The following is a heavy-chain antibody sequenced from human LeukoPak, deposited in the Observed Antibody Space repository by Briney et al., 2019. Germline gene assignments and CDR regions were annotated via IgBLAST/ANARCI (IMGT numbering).Heavy chain of an antibody. J-gene: IGHJ4*02. Sequence: GASVKVSCKASGYTFTSYGISWVRQAPGQGLEWMGWISAYNGNTNYAQKLQGRVTMTTDTSTSTAYMELSSLRSEDTAVYYCARATYYYDSSGYWMDYFDYWGQGTLVTVSS. V-gene: IGHV1-18*01. CDR2: ISAYNGNT. CDR3: ARATYYYDSSGYWMDYFDY. D-gene: IGHD3-22*01. CDR1: GYTFTSYG.